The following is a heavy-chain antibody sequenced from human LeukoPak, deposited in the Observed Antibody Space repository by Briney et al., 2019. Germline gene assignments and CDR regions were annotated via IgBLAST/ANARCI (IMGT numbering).Heavy chain of an antibody. CDR2: ISGSGANT. CDR1: GFTFSSYA. D-gene: IGHD3-3*01. J-gene: IGHJ4*02. CDR3: AKRRNDFWSGLNY. V-gene: IGHV3-23*01. Sequence: GGSLRLSCAASGFTFSSYAMSWVRQAPGDGLEWVSAISGSGANTYYADSVKGWFTISRDNSKNTVYLQMNSLRAEDTAVYYCAKRRNDFWSGLNYWGQGTLVTVSS.